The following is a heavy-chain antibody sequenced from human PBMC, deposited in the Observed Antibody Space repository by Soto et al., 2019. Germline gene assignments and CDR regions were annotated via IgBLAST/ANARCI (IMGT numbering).Heavy chain of an antibody. CDR3: ARYGRMRDAFDI. J-gene: IGHJ3*02. D-gene: IGHD2-8*01. Sequence: QVQLQESGPGLVKPSETLSLTCTVSGGSISSYYWSWIRQPPGKGLERIGYIYYSGSTNYNPSLKSRVTISVDTSKNQFSLKLSSVTAADTAVYYCARYGRMRDAFDIWGQGTMVTVSS. CDR2: IYYSGST. V-gene: IGHV4-59*01. CDR1: GGSISSYY.